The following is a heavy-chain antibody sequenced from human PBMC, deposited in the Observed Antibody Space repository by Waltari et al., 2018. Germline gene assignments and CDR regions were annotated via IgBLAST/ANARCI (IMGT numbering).Heavy chain of an antibody. CDR2: IGISTTYK. V-gene: IGHV3-21*02. Sequence: EVQLVESGGGQVKPGGSLRLSCFVSVFPFSNYTMIWVRVAPGKGLDWVSSIGISTTYKFYADSVKGRFTVSRDNAKNSVYLQMNNLRVEDTAVYYCARGPWAPLDYWGQGVLVTVSS. J-gene: IGHJ4*02. CDR1: VFPFSNYT. CDR3: ARGPWAPLDY.